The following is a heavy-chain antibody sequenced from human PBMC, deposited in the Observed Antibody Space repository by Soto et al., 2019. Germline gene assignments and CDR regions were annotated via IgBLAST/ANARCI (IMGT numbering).Heavy chain of an antibody. V-gene: IGHV3-15*01. CDR3: TTDFGGTNPFFDY. J-gene: IGHJ4*02. D-gene: IGHD1-1*01. CDR1: GFTFSNAW. Sequence: PGGSLRLSCAASGFTFSNAWMSWVRQAPGKGLEWVGRIKSKTDGGTTDYAAPVKGRFTISRDDSKNTLYPQMNSLKTEDTAVYYCTTDFGGTNPFFDYWGQGTLVTVSS. CDR2: IKSKTDGGTT.